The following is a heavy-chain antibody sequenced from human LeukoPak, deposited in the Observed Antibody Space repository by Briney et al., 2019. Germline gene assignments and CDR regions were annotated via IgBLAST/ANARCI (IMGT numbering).Heavy chain of an antibody. Sequence: GESLKISCKGSGYSFTSYWIGWVRPMPGKGLEWMGIIYPGDSDTRYSTSFQGQVTISADKSISTAYLQWSSLKASDTARYYCARHSYGSGSPMDVWGKGTTVTMSS. CDR2: IYPGDSDT. CDR3: ARHSYGSGSPMDV. D-gene: IGHD3-10*01. V-gene: IGHV5-51*01. CDR1: GYSFTSYW. J-gene: IGHJ6*04.